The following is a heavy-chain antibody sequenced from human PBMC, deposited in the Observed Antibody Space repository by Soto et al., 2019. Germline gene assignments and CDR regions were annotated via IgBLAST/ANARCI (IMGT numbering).Heavy chain of an antibody. CDR3: VRSYSGTYGCFDP. D-gene: IGHD1-26*01. J-gene: IGHJ5*02. CDR2: INQDGGEK. V-gene: IGHV3-7*01. Sequence: GGSLRLSCAASGFTFSSFWMTWVRQAPGKGLEWVANINQDGGEKYYVDSVRGRFTISRDNAKNSLYPQMNILRTEDTAVYYCVRSYSGTYGCFDPWGQGTLVTVSS. CDR1: GFTFSSFW.